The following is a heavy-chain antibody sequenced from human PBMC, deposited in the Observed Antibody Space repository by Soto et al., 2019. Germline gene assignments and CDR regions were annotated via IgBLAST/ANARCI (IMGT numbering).Heavy chain of an antibody. CDR2: MSPQSGNT. CDR3: ARGVDAGLDY. J-gene: IGHJ4*02. Sequence: ASVKISCKASGYTFTSSDINGVRQATGQGLEWMGWMSPQSGNTGYAQNFQGRVIMTRDTSINTAYLELSSLRSEDTAVYYCARGVDAGLDYWGQGALVTVSS. V-gene: IGHV1-8*01. D-gene: IGHD6-13*01. CDR1: GYTFTSSD.